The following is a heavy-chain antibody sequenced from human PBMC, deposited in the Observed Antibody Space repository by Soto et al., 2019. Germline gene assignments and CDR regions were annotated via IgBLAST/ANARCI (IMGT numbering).Heavy chain of an antibody. CDR3: ARNKYYYDSSGYL. D-gene: IGHD3-22*01. V-gene: IGHV3-21*01. Sequence: GGSLRLSCAASGFTFSSYSMNWVRQAPGKGLEWVSSISSSSSYIYYADSVKGRFTISRDNAKNSLYLQMNSLRAEDTAVYYWARNKYYYDSSGYLRGQGTLVTVSS. CDR1: GFTFSSYS. CDR2: ISSSSSYI. J-gene: IGHJ4*02.